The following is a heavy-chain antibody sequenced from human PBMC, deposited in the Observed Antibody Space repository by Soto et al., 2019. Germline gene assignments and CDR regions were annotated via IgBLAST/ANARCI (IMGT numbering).Heavy chain of an antibody. D-gene: IGHD1-26*01. CDR1: GFTFSSYG. CDR2: IWYDGSNK. J-gene: IGHJ5*02. Sequence: QVQLVESGGGVVQPGRSLRLSCAASGFTFSSYGMHWVRQAPGKGLEWVAVIWYDGSNKYYADSVKGRFTISRDNSKNTLYLQMNSLRAGDTAVYYFARERKWELPGGWFDPWGQGTLVTVSS. V-gene: IGHV3-33*01. CDR3: ARERKWELPGGWFDP.